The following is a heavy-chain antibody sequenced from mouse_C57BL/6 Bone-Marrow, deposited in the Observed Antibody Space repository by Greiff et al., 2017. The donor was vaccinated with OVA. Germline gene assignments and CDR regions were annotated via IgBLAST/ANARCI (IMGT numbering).Heavy chain of an antibody. CDR2: IYPGSGST. CDR3: ARRTVVAHYYAMDY. D-gene: IGHD1-1*01. CDR1: GYTFTSYW. V-gene: IGHV1-55*01. Sequence: QVQLKQPGAELVKPGASVKMSCKASGYTFTSYWITWVKQRPGQGLEWIGDIYPGSGSTNYNEKFKSKATLTVDTSSSTAYMQLSSLTSEDSAVYYCARRTVVAHYYAMDYWGQGTSVTVSS. J-gene: IGHJ4*01.